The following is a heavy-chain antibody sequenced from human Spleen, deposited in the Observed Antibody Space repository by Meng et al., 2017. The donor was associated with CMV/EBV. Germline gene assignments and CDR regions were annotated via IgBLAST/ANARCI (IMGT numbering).Heavy chain of an antibody. CDR1: GFNYYGYW. Sequence: GESLKISCAASGFNYYGYWMTWVRQAPGKGLEWVSAIHGSGESTYYADSVKGRFTISRDNSKNTLFLQMNSLRAEDTAVYYCARDESVAGQGPYFDSWGQGTLVTVSS. V-gene: IGHV3-23*01. D-gene: IGHD6-19*01. CDR2: IHGSGEST. CDR3: ARDESVAGQGPYFDS. J-gene: IGHJ4*02.